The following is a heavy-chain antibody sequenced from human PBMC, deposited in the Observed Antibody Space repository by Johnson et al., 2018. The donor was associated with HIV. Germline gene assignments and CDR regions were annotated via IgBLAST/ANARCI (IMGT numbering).Heavy chain of an antibody. Sequence: MQLVESGGGVVQPGRSLRLSCAASGFTFRSYAMHWVRQAPGKGLEWVALISYDGSSTSYADSVKGRFTISRDNAKNTLYLQMNSLRAEDTAVYYCARDAPDSGSYHAFDIWGQGTMVTVSS. CDR2: ISYDGSST. J-gene: IGHJ3*02. V-gene: IGHV3-30*04. CDR3: ARDAPDSGSYHAFDI. D-gene: IGHD1-26*01. CDR1: GFTFRSYA.